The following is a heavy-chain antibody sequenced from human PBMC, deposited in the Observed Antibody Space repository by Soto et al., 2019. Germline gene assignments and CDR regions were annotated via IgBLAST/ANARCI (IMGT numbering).Heavy chain of an antibody. D-gene: IGHD6-6*01. CDR3: ATDSRYSSSLYYYYYGMDV. V-gene: IGHV3-23*01. CDR2: ISGSGGST. Sequence: EVQLLESGGGLVQPGGSVRLSCAASGFTFSSYAMSWVRQAPGKGLEWVSAISGSGGSTYYADSVKGRFTISRDNSKNTLYLQMNSLRAEDTAVYYCATDSRYSSSLYYYYYGMDVWGQGTTVTVSS. CDR1: GFTFSSYA. J-gene: IGHJ6*02.